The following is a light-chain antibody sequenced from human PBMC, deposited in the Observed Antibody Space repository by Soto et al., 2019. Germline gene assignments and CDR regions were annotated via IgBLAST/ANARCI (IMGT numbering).Light chain of an antibody. CDR1: SSDIGAYKF. CDR3: SLYAGTHSVV. J-gene: IGLJ2*01. V-gene: IGLV2-8*01. CDR2: EVS. Sequence: QSALTQPPSASGSPGQSVAISCTGTSSDIGAYKFVSWYQQHPGKAPKLIIYEVSIRPSGVPDRFSGSKSGNTASLTVSGPLAEDEADYYCSLYAGTHSVVFGGGTKVTVL.